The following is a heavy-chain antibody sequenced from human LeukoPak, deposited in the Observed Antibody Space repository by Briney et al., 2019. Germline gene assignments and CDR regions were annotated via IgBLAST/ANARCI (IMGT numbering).Heavy chain of an antibody. J-gene: IGHJ3*02. CDR1: GYTFTRYY. CDR2: INPSGGSA. V-gene: IGHV1-46*01. D-gene: IGHD2-21*02. CDR3: ARGYCGGDCYSGDAFDI. Sequence: ASVKVSCKASGYTFTRYYMHWVRQAPGQGLEWMGIINPSGGSATYAQKFQGRVTMTRDMSTGTVYMELSSLRSEDTAVYYCARGYCGGDCYSGDAFDIWGQGTMVTVSS.